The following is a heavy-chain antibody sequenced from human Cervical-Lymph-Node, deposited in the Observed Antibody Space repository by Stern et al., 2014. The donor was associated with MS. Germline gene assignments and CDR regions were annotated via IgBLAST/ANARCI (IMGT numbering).Heavy chain of an antibody. D-gene: IGHD3-16*01. CDR1: GGSISTDY. Sequence: VQLVQSGPGLVKPSETLSLTCTVSGGSISTDYWSWIRQPPGKGLEWIGYIYYSGSTKYNPSLMSRITISLATSKNQFSLTLTTVTAADTAVYYCARKGGRYWYFDLWGRGTLVTVSS. V-gene: IGHV4-59*08. CDR2: IYYSGST. J-gene: IGHJ2*01. CDR3: ARKGGRYWYFDL.